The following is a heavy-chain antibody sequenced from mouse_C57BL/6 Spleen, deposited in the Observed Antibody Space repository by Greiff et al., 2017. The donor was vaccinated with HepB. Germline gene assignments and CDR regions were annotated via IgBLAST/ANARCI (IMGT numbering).Heavy chain of an antibody. CDR3: ARGKRTAQADDYNAMDY. CDR2: IYPRSGNT. J-gene: IGHJ4*01. V-gene: IGHV1-81*01. CDR1: GYTFTSYG. Sequence: VQLQQSGAELARPGASVKLSCKASGYTFTSYGISWVKQRTGQGLEWIGEIYPRSGNTYYNEKFKGKATLTADKSSSTAYMALRSLTSKDTAVYFCARGKRTAQADDYNAMDYWGQGTSVTVSS. D-gene: IGHD3-2*02.